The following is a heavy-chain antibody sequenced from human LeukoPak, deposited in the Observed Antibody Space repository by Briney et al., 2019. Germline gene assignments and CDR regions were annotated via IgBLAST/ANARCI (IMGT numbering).Heavy chain of an antibody. Sequence: ASVKVSCKASGYTFTGYYMHWVRQAPGQGLEWMGWINPNSGGTNYAQKFQGRVTMTRDTSISTAYMELSRLRSDDTAVYYCARERGAQDYGDYQLDYWGQGTLVTVSS. J-gene: IGHJ4*02. D-gene: IGHD4-17*01. CDR3: ARERGAQDYGDYQLDY. CDR2: INPNSGGT. CDR1: GYTFTGYY. V-gene: IGHV1-2*02.